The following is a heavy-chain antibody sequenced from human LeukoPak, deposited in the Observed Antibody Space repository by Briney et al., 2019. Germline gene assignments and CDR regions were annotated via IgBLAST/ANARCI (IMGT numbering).Heavy chain of an antibody. CDR2: ISSSSSYI. Sequence: RGPLRLSCAASGFTFSSYSMNWVRQAPGKGLEWVSSISSSSSYIYYADSVKGRFTISRDNAKNSLYLQMNSLRAEDTAVYYCARDDFWSGVGAFDIWGQGTMVTVSS. V-gene: IGHV3-21*01. CDR3: ARDDFWSGVGAFDI. J-gene: IGHJ3*02. CDR1: GFTFSSYS. D-gene: IGHD3-3*01.